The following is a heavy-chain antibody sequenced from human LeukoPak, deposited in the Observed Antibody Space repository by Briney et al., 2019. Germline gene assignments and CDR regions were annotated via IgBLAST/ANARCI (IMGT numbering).Heavy chain of an antibody. CDR1: GGSISSYY. CDR3: ARVIFIGYRYNWKGNAFDI. CDR2: IYYSGST. Sequence: SETLSLTCTVSGGSISSYYWSWLRQPPGKGLEWIGYIYYSGSTNYNPSLKSRVTISVDTSKNQFSLKLSSVTAADTAVYYCARVIFIGYRYNWKGNAFDIWGQGTMVTVSS. J-gene: IGHJ3*02. D-gene: IGHD1-1*01. V-gene: IGHV4-59*01.